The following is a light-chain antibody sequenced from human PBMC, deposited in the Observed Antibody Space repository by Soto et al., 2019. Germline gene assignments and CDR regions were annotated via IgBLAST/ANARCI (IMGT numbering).Light chain of an antibody. CDR2: KAS. Sequence: DIQMTQSPSTLSASVGDGVTITCRASQSISRWLAWYQQKPGKAPNLLIYKASSLKSGVPSRFSGSGSGTEFTLTISSLQPDDFATYYCQHFYTYSPWTFGQGTKVDIK. J-gene: IGKJ1*01. V-gene: IGKV1-5*03. CDR1: QSISRW. CDR3: QHFYTYSPWT.